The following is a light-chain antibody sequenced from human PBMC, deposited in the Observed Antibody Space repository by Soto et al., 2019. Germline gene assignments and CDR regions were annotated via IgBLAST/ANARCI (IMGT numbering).Light chain of an antibody. J-gene: IGLJ3*02. CDR3: SSRRSSTTQV. Sequence: QSVLTQPASVSGSPGQSITISCTGTSSDVGGYNFVSWYQQHPGKAPKLMIYEVNNRPSGVSNRFSGSKSGNTASLTISGLQAQDEADYYCSSRRSSTTQVLGGGTKLTVL. CDR1: SSDVGGYNF. V-gene: IGLV2-14*01. CDR2: EVN.